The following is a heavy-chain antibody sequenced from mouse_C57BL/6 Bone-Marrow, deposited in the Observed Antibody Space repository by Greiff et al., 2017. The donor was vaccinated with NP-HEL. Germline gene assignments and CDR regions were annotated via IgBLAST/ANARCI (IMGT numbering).Heavy chain of an antibody. CDR3: AREGLRAY. Sequence: VQLQQPGAELVRPGSSVKLSCKASGYTFTSYWMDWVKQRPGQGLEWIGNIYPSDSETHYNQKFKDKATLTVDKSSSTAYMQLSSLTSEDSAVYSCAREGLRAYWGQVTLVTVST. J-gene: IGHJ3*01. CDR2: IYPSDSET. V-gene: IGHV1-61*01. CDR1: GYTFTSYW. D-gene: IGHD2-2*01.